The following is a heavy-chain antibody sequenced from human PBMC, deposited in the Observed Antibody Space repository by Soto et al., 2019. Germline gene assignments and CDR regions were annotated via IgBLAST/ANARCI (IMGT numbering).Heavy chain of an antibody. V-gene: IGHV4-31*03. J-gene: IGHJ5*02. CDR1: GGSISSGGYY. CDR3: ARARKNHMTTVTPNWFDP. Sequence: PSETLSLTCTVSGGSISSGGYYWSWIRQHPGKGLEWIGYIYYSGSTYYNPSLKSRVTISVDTSKNQFSLKLSSVTAADTAVYYCARARKNHMTTVTPNWFDPWGQGTLVTVSS. CDR2: IYYSGST. D-gene: IGHD4-17*01.